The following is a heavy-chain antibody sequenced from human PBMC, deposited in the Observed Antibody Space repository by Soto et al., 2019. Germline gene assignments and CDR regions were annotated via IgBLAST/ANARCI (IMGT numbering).Heavy chain of an antibody. CDR2: ISRDGSVK. D-gene: IGHD2-21*01. CDR1: GFTFSTSG. V-gene: IGHV3-30*03. J-gene: IGHJ4*02. CDR3: AGEIASGY. Sequence: QVQLVESGGGVVQPGTSLRLSCVASGFTFSTSGMHWVRQAPGKGLEWVAVISRDGSVKYYADSVKGRFTISRDTSKNTLYLQMISLRAEDTAVYYCAGEIASGYGGQGTLVTVSS.